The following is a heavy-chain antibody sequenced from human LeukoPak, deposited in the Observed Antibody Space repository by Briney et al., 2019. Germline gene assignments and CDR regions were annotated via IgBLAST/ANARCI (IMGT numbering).Heavy chain of an antibody. D-gene: IGHD6-13*01. J-gene: IGHJ4*02. V-gene: IGHV3-33*01. CDR1: GFTFSSYG. CDR2: IWYDGSNK. Sequence: GGSLRLSCAASGFTFSSYGMHWVRQAPGKGLEWVAAIWYDGSNKYYADSVKGRFTISRDNSKNTLYLQMNSLSAEDTAVYYCARESVKSAAEVYFDYWSQGTLVTVSS. CDR3: ARESVKSAAEVYFDY.